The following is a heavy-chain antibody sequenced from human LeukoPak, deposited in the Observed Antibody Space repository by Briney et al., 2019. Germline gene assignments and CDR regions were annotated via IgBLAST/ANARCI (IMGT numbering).Heavy chain of an antibody. CDR3: AKDPRVGSRVATPCH. D-gene: IGHD5-24*01. CDR1: GFTFTSYA. Sequence: GGSLRLSCSASGFTFTSYAMGRVRPAPGQGLELVSAISGSGGSTYYADSVKGRFTISRDNSKSTLFLQMNSLRAEDTAVYYCAKDPRVGSRVATPCHWGQGTLVTVSS. V-gene: IGHV3-23*01. J-gene: IGHJ4*02. CDR2: ISGSGGST.